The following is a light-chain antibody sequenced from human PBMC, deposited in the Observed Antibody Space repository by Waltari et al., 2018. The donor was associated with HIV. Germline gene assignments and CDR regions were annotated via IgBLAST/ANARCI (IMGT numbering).Light chain of an antibody. J-gene: IGLJ1*01. CDR3: SSYTGSNNRYV. Sequence: QSALPQPPSASGSPGQSVTISCTGTSSDIGRYNYVSWYQPHPDKAPKLMIFEVSKRPAGVPDRFSGSKSGNTAALTVSGLQAEDEADYYCSSYTGSNNRYVFGTGTKVTVL. V-gene: IGLV2-8*01. CDR1: SSDIGRYNY. CDR2: EVS.